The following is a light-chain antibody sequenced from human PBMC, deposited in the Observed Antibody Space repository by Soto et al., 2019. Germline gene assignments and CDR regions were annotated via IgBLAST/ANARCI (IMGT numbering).Light chain of an antibody. CDR1: QDVSNY. CDR2: DAS. V-gene: IGKV1-33*01. Sequence: DIQMTQSPSSLSASVGDRVTITCQASQDVSNYLNWYQQKLGKAPKLLIYDASNLETGVPSRFSGSGSGTEFTLTISSLQTDDFSTYYCQQYHSYWTFGQGTKVDIK. J-gene: IGKJ1*01. CDR3: QQYHSYWT.